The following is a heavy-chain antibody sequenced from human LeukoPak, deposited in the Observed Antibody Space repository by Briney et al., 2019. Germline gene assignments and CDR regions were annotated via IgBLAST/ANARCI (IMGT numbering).Heavy chain of an antibody. Sequence: GGSLRLSCAASGFTFSDYYMSWIRQAPGKGLEWVPYISSSGSTIYYADSVKGRFTISRDNAKNSLYLQMNSLRAEDTAVYYCAREGSDSGSYNAFDIWGQGTMVTVSS. CDR2: ISSSGSTI. D-gene: IGHD1-26*01. J-gene: IGHJ3*02. V-gene: IGHV3-11*01. CDR3: AREGSDSGSYNAFDI. CDR1: GFTFSDYY.